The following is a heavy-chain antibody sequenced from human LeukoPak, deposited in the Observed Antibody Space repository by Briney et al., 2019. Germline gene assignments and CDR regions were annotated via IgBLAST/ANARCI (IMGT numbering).Heavy chain of an antibody. Sequence: GGSLRLTCAASGFTFSSYWMSWVRQAPGKGLEWVANIKQDGSEIYYVDSVKGRFSISRDNAKNSLYLQMNSLRAEDTAVYYCARAPVVVVAARRFVSAFDIWGQGTMVTVSS. J-gene: IGHJ3*02. CDR2: IKQDGSEI. V-gene: IGHV3-7*04. D-gene: IGHD2-15*01. CDR1: GFTFSSYW. CDR3: ARAPVVVVAARRFVSAFDI.